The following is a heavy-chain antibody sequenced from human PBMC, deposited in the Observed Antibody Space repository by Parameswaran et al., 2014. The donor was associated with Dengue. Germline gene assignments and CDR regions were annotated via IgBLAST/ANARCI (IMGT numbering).Heavy chain of an antibody. CDR2: IYYSGST. CDR3: ASITFGGVIVDY. Sequence: VRQAPGKGLEWIGSIYYSGSTYYNPSLKSRVTISVDTSKNQFSLKLSSVTAADTAVYYCASITFGGVIVDYWGQGTLVTVSS. D-gene: IGHD3-16*02. V-gene: IGHV4-39*01. J-gene: IGHJ4*02.